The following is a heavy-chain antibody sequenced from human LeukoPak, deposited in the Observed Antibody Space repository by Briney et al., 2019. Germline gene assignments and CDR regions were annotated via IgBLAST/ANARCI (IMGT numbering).Heavy chain of an antibody. J-gene: IGHJ4*02. CDR1: GGSISSGGYY. D-gene: IGHD2-15*01. Sequence: SETLSLTCTASGGSISSGGYYWSWIRQHPGKGLEWIGYIYYSGSTYYNPSLKSRVTISVDTSKNQFSLKLSSVTAADTAVYYCARDRGYCSGGSCYQPDYWGQGTLVTVSS. CDR2: IYYSGST. CDR3: ARDRGYCSGGSCYQPDY. V-gene: IGHV4-31*03.